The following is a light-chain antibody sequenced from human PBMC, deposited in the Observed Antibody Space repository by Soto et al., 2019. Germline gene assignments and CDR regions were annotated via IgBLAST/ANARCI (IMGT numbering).Light chain of an antibody. V-gene: IGLV2-23*01. CDR2: EGS. Sequence: QSVLTQPASVSGSPGQSITISCTGTSSDVGNYNLVSWYQQHPGKAPKLMIYEGSKRPSGVSNRFSGSKSGNTASLTISGLLAEDEVDYYCCSYAGSSIHVVFGGGTKLTVL. CDR3: CSYAGSSIHVV. CDR1: SSDVGNYNL. J-gene: IGLJ2*01.